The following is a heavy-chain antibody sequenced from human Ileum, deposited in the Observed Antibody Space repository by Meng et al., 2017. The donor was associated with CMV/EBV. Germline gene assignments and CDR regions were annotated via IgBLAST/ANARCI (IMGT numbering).Heavy chain of an antibody. J-gene: IGHJ4*02. V-gene: IGHV4-30-4*08. CDR1: GGSITSGNCY. D-gene: IGHD2-15*01. CDR3: VRQVVAASFDY. CDR2: IYYSGSP. Sequence: HLQGWGPGRVNPSQTLSLTCTFSGGSITSGNCYWSWIRQPPGRGLEWIGYIYYSGSPYYKPSLKSRVTISLDTSKNQFSLNLRSVTATDSAVYYCVRQVVAASFDYWGQGALVTVSS.